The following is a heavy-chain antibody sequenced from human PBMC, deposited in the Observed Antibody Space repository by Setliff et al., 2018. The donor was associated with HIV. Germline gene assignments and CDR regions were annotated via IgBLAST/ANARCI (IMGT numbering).Heavy chain of an antibody. D-gene: IGHD3-10*01. Sequence: SETLSLTCTVSGGSISSSSYYWGWIRQPPEKGLEWIGSIYYSGSTYYNPSLKSRVTISVDTSKNQFSLKLSSVTAADTAVYYCASIWFGESKPLDSWGQGMLVTVSS. CDR3: ASIWFGESKPLDS. CDR1: GGSISSSSYY. J-gene: IGHJ4*02. CDR2: IYYSGST. V-gene: IGHV4-39*01.